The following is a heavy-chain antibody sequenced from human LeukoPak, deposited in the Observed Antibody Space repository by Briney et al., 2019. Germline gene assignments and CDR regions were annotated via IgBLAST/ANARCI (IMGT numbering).Heavy chain of an antibody. CDR3: ARDAGDYATDDNWFDP. Sequence: SVKVSCKAAGGTFSSYAISWVRQAPGQGLEWMGRIIPIFGTANYAQKFQGRVTITTDESTSTAYMELSSLRSEDTAVYYCARDAGDYATDDNWFDPWGQGTLVTVSS. J-gene: IGHJ5*02. CDR2: IIPIFGTA. V-gene: IGHV1-69*05. CDR1: GGTFSSYA. D-gene: IGHD4-17*01.